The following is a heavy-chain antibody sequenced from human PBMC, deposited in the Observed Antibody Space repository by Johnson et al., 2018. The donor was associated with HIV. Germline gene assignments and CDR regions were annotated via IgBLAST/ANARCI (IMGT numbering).Heavy chain of an antibody. D-gene: IGHD2-2*01. V-gene: IGHV3-23*04. CDR2: ISGSGGDT. J-gene: IGHJ3*02. CDR3: VKKMGVVVVPAAMHAFDI. CDR1: GFTFSSYW. Sequence: VQLVESGGGLVQPGGSLRLSCAASGFTFSSYWMHWVRQAPGKGLVWVSAISGSGGDTYYADYVRGRFTMSRDNSENTLYLQMNSLRVEDTAVYYCVKKMGVVVVPAAMHAFDIWGQGTMVTVSS.